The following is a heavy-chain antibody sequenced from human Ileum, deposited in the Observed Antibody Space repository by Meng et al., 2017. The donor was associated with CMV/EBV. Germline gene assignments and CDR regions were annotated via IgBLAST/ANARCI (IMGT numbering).Heavy chain of an antibody. CDR2: MTPKSGNT. J-gene: IGHJ4*02. Sequence: ASVTVSCKASGYTFNQYDISWVRQAPGQGLEWMGSMTPKSGNTVYAQKFQGRVTMTWDTSRTTAYMEMSSLRSEDTAMYYCERGLDLPYWGQGTLATVSS. CDR1: GYTFNQYD. V-gene: IGHV1-8*01. CDR3: ERGLDLPY.